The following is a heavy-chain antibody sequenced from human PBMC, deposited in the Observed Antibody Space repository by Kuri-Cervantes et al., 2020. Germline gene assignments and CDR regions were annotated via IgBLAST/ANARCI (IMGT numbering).Heavy chain of an antibody. D-gene: IGHD3-3*01. J-gene: IGHJ5*02. V-gene: IGHV1-8*01. Sequence: ASVKVSCKASGYTFTSYDINWVRQATGQGLEWMGWMNPNSGNRVSAQKFQGRLSMTRNTSISTAYMELSSLTSEDTAVYFCARGAVLDFWSGHYVNWFDPWGRGTLVTVSS. CDR3: ARGAVLDFWSGHYVNWFDP. CDR2: MNPNSGNR. CDR1: GYTFTSYD.